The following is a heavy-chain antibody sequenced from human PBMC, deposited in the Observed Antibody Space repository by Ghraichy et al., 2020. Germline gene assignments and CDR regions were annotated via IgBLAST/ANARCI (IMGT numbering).Heavy chain of an antibody. CDR1: GFTLDRYT. V-gene: IGHV3-48*01. CDR2: ISATGDTI. D-gene: IGHD2-21*02. CDR3: ARANCDGDCHSNDYFYYGLVV. J-gene: IGHJ6*02. Sequence: GGSLRLSCAASGFTLDRYTMNWVRQAPGKGPEWVAYISATGDTIYYANSVKGRFIISRDNAKSSLYLQMNSLKAEDTAVYSCARANCDGDCHSNDYFYYGLVVWGLGTAVTVSS.